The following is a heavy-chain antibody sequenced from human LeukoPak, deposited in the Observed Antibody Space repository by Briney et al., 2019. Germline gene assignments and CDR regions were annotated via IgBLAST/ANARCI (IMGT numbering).Heavy chain of an antibody. CDR3: ARQIRYCSSTSCYTSFDY. J-gene: IGHJ4*02. V-gene: IGHV5-51*01. D-gene: IGHD2-2*01. CDR2: IYPGDSDT. CDR1: GYSFTSYW. Sequence: GKSLKISCKGSGYSFTSYWIGWVRQMPGKGLEWMGIIYPGDSDTRYSPSFQGQVTISADKSISTAYLQWSSLKASDTAMYYCARQIRYCSSTSCYTSFDYWGQGTLVTVSS.